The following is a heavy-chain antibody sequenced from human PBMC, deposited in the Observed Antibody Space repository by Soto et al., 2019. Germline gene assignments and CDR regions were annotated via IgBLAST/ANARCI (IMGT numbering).Heavy chain of an antibody. CDR3: ARDLCTNGVCPPWFDP. V-gene: IGHV3-30-3*01. CDR2: ISYDGSNK. D-gene: IGHD2-8*01. J-gene: IGHJ5*02. Sequence: PGGSLRLSCAASGFTFSSYAMHWVRQAPGKGLEWVAVISYDGSNKYYADSVKGRFTISRDNSKNTLYLQMNSLRAEDTAVYYCARDLCTNGVCPPWFDPWGQGTLVTSPQ. CDR1: GFTFSSYA.